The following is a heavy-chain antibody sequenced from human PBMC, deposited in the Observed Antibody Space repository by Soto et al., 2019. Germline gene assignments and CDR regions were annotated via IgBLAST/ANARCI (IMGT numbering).Heavy chain of an antibody. Sequence: EVQLVESGGGLVQPGGSLRLSCAASGFSFSTYSMNWVRQAPGKGLEWVSYISSSSSTIYYADSVKGRFTNSRDNAKNSLYLQMISLRDEDTAVYYCARAPDYYDRGDSEFDCWGQGTLVTVSS. V-gene: IGHV3-48*02. D-gene: IGHD3-22*01. CDR2: ISSSSSTI. J-gene: IGHJ4*02. CDR3: ARAPDYYDRGDSEFDC. CDR1: GFSFSTYS.